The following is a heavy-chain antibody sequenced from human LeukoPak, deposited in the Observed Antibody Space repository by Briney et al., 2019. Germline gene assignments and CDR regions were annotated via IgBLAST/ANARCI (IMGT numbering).Heavy chain of an antibody. V-gene: IGHV4-59*10. D-gene: IGHD3-22*01. CDR2: IYTSGST. CDR3: ASEYYYDTSGYYSLAY. Sequence: SETLSLTCAVYGGSFSGYYWSWIRQPAGKGLEWIGRIYTSGSTNYNPSLRSRVTMSVDTSKNLFSLKLSSVTAADTAVYYCASEYYYDTSGYYSLAYWGQGTLVTVSS. CDR1: GGSFSGYY. J-gene: IGHJ4*02.